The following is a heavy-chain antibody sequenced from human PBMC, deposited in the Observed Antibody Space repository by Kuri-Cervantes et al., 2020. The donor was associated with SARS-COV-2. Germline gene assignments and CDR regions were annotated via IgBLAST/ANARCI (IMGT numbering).Heavy chain of an antibody. CDR3: ARDILSFLGTHYFDY. D-gene: IGHD3-16*02. V-gene: IGHV3-23*01. CDR2: ISGSGGST. Sequence: GGSLRPSCAASGFTFSSYAMSWVRQAPGKGLEWVSAISGSGGSTYYADSVKGRFTISRDNAKNSLYLQMNSLRAEDTAVYYCARDILSFLGTHYFDYWGQGTLVRLL. CDR1: GFTFSSYA. J-gene: IGHJ4*02.